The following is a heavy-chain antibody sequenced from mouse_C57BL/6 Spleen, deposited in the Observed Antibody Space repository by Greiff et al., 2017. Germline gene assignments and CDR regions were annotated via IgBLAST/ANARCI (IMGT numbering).Heavy chain of an antibody. Sequence: QVQLQESGAELVKPGASVKLSCKASGYAFSSSWMHWVQQTPGKGLEWIGPIYPGDGGTNYNGKFKGKATLTADKSSSTAYRQLSSRTSEDSAVYYCARCGNDYDVDAYFDYWGQGTTLTVSS. CDR3: ARCGNDYDVDAYFDY. CDR1: GYAFSSSW. V-gene: IGHV1-82*01. CDR2: IYPGDGGT. J-gene: IGHJ2*01. D-gene: IGHD2-4*01.